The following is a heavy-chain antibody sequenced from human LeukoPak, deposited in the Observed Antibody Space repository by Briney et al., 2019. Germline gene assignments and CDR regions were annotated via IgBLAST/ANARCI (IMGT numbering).Heavy chain of an antibody. CDR2: IRYDGSNE. D-gene: IGHD2-2*01. Sequence: GGSLRLSCVASGSTFSYYGMHWVRQAPGKGLEWVAFIRYDGSNEYYAESVKGRFTISRDNSKNTLYLQMNSLRVEDTAAYYCAKIEGKYQLANIPDSWGQGTLVTVSS. CDR1: GSTFSYYG. CDR3: AKIEGKYQLANIPDS. V-gene: IGHV3-30*02. J-gene: IGHJ4*02.